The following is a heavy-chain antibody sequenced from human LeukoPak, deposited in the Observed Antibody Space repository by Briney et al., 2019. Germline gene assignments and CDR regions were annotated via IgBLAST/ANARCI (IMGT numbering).Heavy chain of an antibody. CDR1: GFSFTDYP. CDR2: IRTTAEGAKYA. V-gene: IGHV3-48*02. Sequence: GGSLRLSCATSGFSFTDYPMNWVRQAPGKGLEGISNIRTTAEGAKYAYYADSVKGRVTISRDDGKNTLYLHMNSLRDDDTAVYYCAADQRYAFDYWGQGILVTVSS. CDR3: AADQRYAFDY. J-gene: IGHJ4*02. D-gene: IGHD3-9*01.